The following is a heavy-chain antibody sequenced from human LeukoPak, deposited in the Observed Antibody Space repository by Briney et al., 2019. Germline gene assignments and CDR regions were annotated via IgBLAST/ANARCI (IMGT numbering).Heavy chain of an antibody. CDR2: IRYEGSNT. CDR1: GFTFSRFG. D-gene: IGHD3-9*01. CDR3: AEDRLEGLYFDWFHGYFDY. J-gene: IGHJ4*02. Sequence: RGSLRLSCAPSGFTFSRFGMGWVRQGPGKGLEWVAFIRYEGSNTYYADSVKGRFTMSRDNYKNTLYLQMISLRAEDAAVYYCAEDRLEGLYFDWFHGYFDYWGQGTLVTVSS. V-gene: IGHV3-30*02.